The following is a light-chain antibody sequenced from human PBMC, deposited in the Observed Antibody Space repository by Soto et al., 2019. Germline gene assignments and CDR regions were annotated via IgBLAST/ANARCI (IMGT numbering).Light chain of an antibody. V-gene: IGKV1-33*01. CDR2: DVS. Sequence: DIEMTQSPSSLSTSVGHRVTITCQASQDISDNLNWYQQKQGKAPKVLISDVSNLETGVSSRFSGSGSGTDFTFTISSLQAEDVATYYCQQYDDLPITFGQGTRLEIK. CDR1: QDISDN. CDR3: QQYDDLPIT. J-gene: IGKJ5*01.